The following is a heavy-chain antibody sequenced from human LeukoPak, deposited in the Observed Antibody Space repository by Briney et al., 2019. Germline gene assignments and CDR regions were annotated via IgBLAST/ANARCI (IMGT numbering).Heavy chain of an antibody. CDR3: AKDMGNWNDDFDAFDI. D-gene: IGHD1-1*01. V-gene: IGHV3-9*01. CDR1: GFTFDDYA. Sequence: GGSLRLSCAASGFTFDDYAMHWVRQAPGKGLEWVSGISWNSGSIGYADSVKGRFTISRDNAKNSLYLQMNSLRAEDTALYYCAKDMGNWNDDFDAFDIWGQGTMVTVSS. CDR2: ISWNSGSI. J-gene: IGHJ3*02.